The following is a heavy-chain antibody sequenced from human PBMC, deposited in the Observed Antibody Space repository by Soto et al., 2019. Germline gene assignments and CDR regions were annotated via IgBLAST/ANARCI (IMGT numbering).Heavy chain of an antibody. CDR3: ARSADSGGSGFDY. V-gene: IGHV1-8*02. J-gene: IGHJ4*02. CDR2: MNPNNGRT. Sequence: QVHLVQSGAEVKKPGASVKVSCRASGFTFTTSDINWVRQATGQGLEWMGWMNPNNGRTGYAPKFQGRLTMTRDTSISTAYMELSSLRSEDTAVYYCARSADSGGSGFDYWGRGILVTVSS. D-gene: IGHD2-15*01. CDR1: GFTFTTSD.